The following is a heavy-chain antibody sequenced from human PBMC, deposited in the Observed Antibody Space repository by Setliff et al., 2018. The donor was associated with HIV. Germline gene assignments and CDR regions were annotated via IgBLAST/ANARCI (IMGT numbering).Heavy chain of an antibody. J-gene: IGHJ2*01. D-gene: IGHD3-22*01. CDR3: ARHQAPYYGSSGYNPNWYFDL. Sequence: SVKVSCKASGGTFSSYAISWVRQAPGRGLEWMGGIIPIFGTANYAQKFQGRVTITADESTSTAYMELSSLRSEDTAVYYCARHQAPYYGSSGYNPNWYFDLWGRGTLVTVSS. CDR1: GGTFSSYA. V-gene: IGHV1-69*13. CDR2: IIPIFGTA.